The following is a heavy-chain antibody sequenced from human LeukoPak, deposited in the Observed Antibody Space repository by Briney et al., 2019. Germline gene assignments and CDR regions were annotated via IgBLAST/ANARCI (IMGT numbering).Heavy chain of an antibody. J-gene: IGHJ4*02. Sequence: PGGSLRLSCAASGFTFSSYSMNWVRQAPGKGLEWVSSISSSSSYIYYADSVKGRFTISRDNAKNSLYLQMNSLRAEDTAVYYCARDQGGRYYDILTGYYTTFPPDYWGQGTLVTVSS. CDR3: ARDQGGRYYDILTGYYTTFPPDY. V-gene: IGHV3-21*01. CDR1: GFTFSSYS. CDR2: ISSSSSYI. D-gene: IGHD3-9*01.